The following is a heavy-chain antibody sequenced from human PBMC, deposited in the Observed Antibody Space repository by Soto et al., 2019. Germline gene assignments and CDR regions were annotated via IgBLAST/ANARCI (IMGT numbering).Heavy chain of an antibody. CDR1: GSTFSSLA. CDR3: AKDQVDCSSTSCYEGGRYYYSGMEV. D-gene: IGHD2-2*01. Sequence: PGGSLRLSCAAFGSTFSSLAMSWVRQAPGKGLEWVSVISGSGGSTYYADSVKGRFTISRDNSKNTLYLQMNSLRAEDTAVYYCAKDQVDCSSTSCYEGGRYYYSGMEVWGQGTTVPVSS. CDR2: ISGSGGST. V-gene: IGHV3-23*01. J-gene: IGHJ6*02.